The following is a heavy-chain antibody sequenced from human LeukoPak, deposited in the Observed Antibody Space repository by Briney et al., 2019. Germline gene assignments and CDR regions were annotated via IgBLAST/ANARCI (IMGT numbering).Heavy chain of an antibody. CDR2: IIPILGIA. Sequence: SVKVSCKASGGTFSSYAISWVRQAPGQGLEWMGRIIPILGIANYAQKFQGRVTITADKSTSTAYMELSSLRSEDTAVYYCARVAELGSTDAFDIWGQGTMVTVSS. CDR3: ARVAELGSTDAFDI. D-gene: IGHD3-16*01. V-gene: IGHV1-69*04. CDR1: GGTFSSYA. J-gene: IGHJ3*02.